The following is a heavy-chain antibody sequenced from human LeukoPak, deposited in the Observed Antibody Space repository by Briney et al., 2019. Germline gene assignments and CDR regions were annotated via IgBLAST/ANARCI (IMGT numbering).Heavy chain of an antibody. J-gene: IGHJ4*02. V-gene: IGHV3-23*01. CDR1: GFSSSNYA. CDR3: AKRAGGTPDY. CDR2: IGGDGHST. D-gene: IGHD1-26*01. Sequence: GGSLRLSCAASGFSSSNYAMTWVRQAPGKGLEWVSAIGGDGHSTDYADSVKGRFTISRDNSKNTLYLQMNSLRAEDTALYYCAKRAGGTPDYWGLGTLVTVSS.